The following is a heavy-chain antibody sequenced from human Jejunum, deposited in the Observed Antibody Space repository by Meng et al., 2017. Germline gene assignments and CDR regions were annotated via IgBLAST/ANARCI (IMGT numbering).Heavy chain of an antibody. CDR2: VFHSGTP. Sequence: VPGLELHAGTLSLTCAVYVGSITSTQWFMWVRQTPGKRLEWIGEVFHSGTPNYNPSLMSRLTMSVDKSKNQFSLNLTSVTAAYTAVYYCASRPVGIRTYYFDCWGQGTLVTVSS. D-gene: IGHD1-26*01. CDR1: VGSITSTQW. CDR3: ASRPVGIRTYYFDC. V-gene: IGHV4-4*02. J-gene: IGHJ4*02.